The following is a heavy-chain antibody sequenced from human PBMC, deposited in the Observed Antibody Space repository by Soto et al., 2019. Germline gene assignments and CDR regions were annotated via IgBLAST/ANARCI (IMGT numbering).Heavy chain of an antibody. J-gene: IGHJ4*02. CDR2: IIPIFGTA. D-gene: IGHD3-3*01. Sequence: SVKVSCKASGGTFSSYAISWVRQAPGQGLEWMGGIIPIFGTANYAQKFQGRVTITADESTSTAYMELSSLRSEDTAVYYCAREGATIFGVVNHPTFDYWGQGTLVTVSS. V-gene: IGHV1-69*13. CDR1: GGTFSSYA. CDR3: AREGATIFGVVNHPTFDY.